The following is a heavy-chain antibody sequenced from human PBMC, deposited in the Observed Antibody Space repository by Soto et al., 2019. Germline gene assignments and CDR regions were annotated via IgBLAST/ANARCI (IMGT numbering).Heavy chain of an antibody. V-gene: IGHV4-59*01. D-gene: IGHD5-12*01. J-gene: IGHJ5*02. CDR2: IYYSGST. CDR3: ARTRRDGYNERRWFDP. CDR1: GGSISSYY. Sequence: SETLSLTCTVSGGSISSYYWSWIRQPPGKGLEWIGYIYYSGSTNYNPSLKSRVTISVDTSKNQFSLKLSSVTAVDTAVYYCARTRRDGYNERRWFDPWGQGTLVTVSS.